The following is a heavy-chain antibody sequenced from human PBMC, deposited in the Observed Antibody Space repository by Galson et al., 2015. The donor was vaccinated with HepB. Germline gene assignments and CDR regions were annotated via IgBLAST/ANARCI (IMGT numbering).Heavy chain of an antibody. CDR1: GFSLSTSGMC. CDR2: VGWDDDK. V-gene: IGHV2-70*11. CDR3: ARIQGYCTNGVCFCDAFDI. D-gene: IGHD2-8*01. Sequence: PALVKPTQTLTLTCTFSGFSLSTSGMCVSWIRQPPGKALEWLARVGWDDDKYYSTSLKTRLTISKDTSKNQVVLTMTNMDPVDTATYYCARIQGYCTNGVCFCDAFDIWGQGTMVTVSS. J-gene: IGHJ3*02.